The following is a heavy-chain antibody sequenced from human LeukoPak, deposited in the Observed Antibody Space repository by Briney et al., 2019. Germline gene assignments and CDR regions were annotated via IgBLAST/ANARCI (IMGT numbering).Heavy chain of an antibody. CDR1: GGSFSGYY. CDR3: ARNLIPEQLVLNF. V-gene: IGHV4-34*11. CDR2: IYYTGST. J-gene: IGHJ4*02. Sequence: NASETLSLTCAVYGGSFSGYYWSWIRQPPGKGLEWIGYIYYTGSTNKNPSLKSRVTMSVDTSKNQFSLNLKSVTPEDTAVYYCARNLIPEQLVLNFWGQGILVTVSS. D-gene: IGHD6-13*01.